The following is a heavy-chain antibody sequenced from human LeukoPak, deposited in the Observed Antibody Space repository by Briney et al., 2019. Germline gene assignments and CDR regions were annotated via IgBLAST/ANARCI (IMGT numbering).Heavy chain of an antibody. J-gene: IGHJ4*02. CDR2: IYYSGGP. V-gene: IGHV4-59*01. D-gene: IGHD4-23*01. Sequence: SGTLSLTCAVSSGSFSSYCWSWIRQPPGKGLEWIGYIYYSGGPTYNPSLKSRVTISVDTSKNQFSLKLSSVTAADTAVYYCARGTLYGGNSDYWGQGTLITVSS. CDR3: ARGTLYGGNSDY. CDR1: SGSFSSYC.